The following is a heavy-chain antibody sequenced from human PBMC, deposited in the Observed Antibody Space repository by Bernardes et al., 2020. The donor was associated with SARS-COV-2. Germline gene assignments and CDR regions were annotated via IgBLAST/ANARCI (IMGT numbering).Heavy chain of an antibody. CDR2: FDPEDGET. CDR3: ATFFAVAGRRNWFDP. D-gene: IGHD6-19*01. V-gene: IGHV1-24*01. CDR1: GYTLTELS. Sequence: ASVKVSCKVSGYTLTELSMHWVRQAPGKGLEWMGGFDPEDGETIYAQKFQGRVTMTEDTSTDTAYMELSSLRSEDTAVYYCATFFAVAGRRNWFDPWGQGTLVTVSS. J-gene: IGHJ5*02.